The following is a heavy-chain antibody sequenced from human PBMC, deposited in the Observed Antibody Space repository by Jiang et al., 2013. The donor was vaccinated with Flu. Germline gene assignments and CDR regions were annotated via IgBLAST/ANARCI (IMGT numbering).Heavy chain of an antibody. CDR3: ATGGRIRPYSSSSSRLLNY. J-gene: IGHJ4*02. D-gene: IGHD6-6*01. CDR1: GYTFTDYY. V-gene: IGHV1-2*02. Sequence: KASGYTFTDYYLHWVRQAPGQGLEWMGWINPHTGGTNYAQKFQGRVTMTRDTSISTAYMELNRLISDDTAVYYCATGGRIRPYSSSSSRLLNYWGQGTLVTV. CDR2: INPHTGGT.